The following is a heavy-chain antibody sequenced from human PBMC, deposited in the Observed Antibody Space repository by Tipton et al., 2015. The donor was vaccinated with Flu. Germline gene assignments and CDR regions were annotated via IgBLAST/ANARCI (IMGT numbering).Heavy chain of an antibody. CDR2: IYYSGST. V-gene: IGHV4-59*01. Sequence: TLSLTCTVSGGSISSYYWSWIRQPPGKGLEWIGYIYYSGSTNYNPSLKSRVTISVDTSKNQFSLKLSSVTAADTAVYYCARDVRGGLPIGGPSYCSGMDVWGQGTTVTASS. D-gene: IGHD1-26*01. CDR1: GGSISSYY. CDR3: ARDVRGGLPIGGPSYCSGMDV. J-gene: IGHJ6*02.